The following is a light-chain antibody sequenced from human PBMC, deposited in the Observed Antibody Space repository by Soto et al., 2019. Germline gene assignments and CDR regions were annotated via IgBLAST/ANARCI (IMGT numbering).Light chain of an antibody. CDR1: QSLLHSNGYNY. CDR2: LGS. Sequence: DIVMTQSPLSLPVTPGEPASISCRSSQSLLHSNGYNYLEWYLQKPGQSPQLLISLGSNRASGVPARFSGSGSATDFTLNIARVEAEDFGVYYCMQALQSPYTFGQGTRLEIK. J-gene: IGKJ5*01. CDR3: MQALQSPYT. V-gene: IGKV2-28*01.